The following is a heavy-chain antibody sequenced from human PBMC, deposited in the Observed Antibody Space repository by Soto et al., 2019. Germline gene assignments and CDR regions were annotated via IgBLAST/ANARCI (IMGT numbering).Heavy chain of an antibody. CDR1: GFTFSGYW. J-gene: IGHJ4*02. V-gene: IGHV3-7*03. Sequence: PGGSLRLSCAASGFTFSGYWMSWVRQAPGKGLEWVANIKQDGSEKYYVDSVKGRFTISRDNAKNSLYLHMNSLRAEDTAVYYCARGTVVVVAYDYWGQGSLGTVS. D-gene: IGHD2-15*01. CDR2: IKQDGSEK. CDR3: ARGTVVVVAYDY.